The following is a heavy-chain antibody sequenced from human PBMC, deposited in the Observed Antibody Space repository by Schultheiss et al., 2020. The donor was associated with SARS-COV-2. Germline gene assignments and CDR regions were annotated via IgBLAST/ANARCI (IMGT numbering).Heavy chain of an antibody. Sequence: SVKVSCKASGYTFNSHYIHWVRQAPGSGLEWLGVVNPSVGDTTYAQKFQGRVTLTRDTSTSTVYMELSSLRSEDTAVYYCARVQTRDYGDYGWFDPWGQGTLVTVSS. CDR3: ARVQTRDYGDYGWFDP. J-gene: IGHJ5*02. CDR1: GYTFNSHY. V-gene: IGHV1-46*02. D-gene: IGHD4-17*01. CDR2: VNPSVGDT.